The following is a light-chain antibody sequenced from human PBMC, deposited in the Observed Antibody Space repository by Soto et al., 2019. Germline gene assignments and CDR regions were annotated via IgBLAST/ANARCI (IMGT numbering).Light chain of an antibody. CDR3: QQTFSAPSIT. V-gene: IGKV1-39*01. J-gene: IGKJ5*01. CDR1: QTISDY. Sequence: DIQRTQSPSSLSASVGDRVTIACRSGQTISDYLNWYQQKPGTAPKLLIYAASTLQSGVPSRFSGSRSGTDFTLTISSLHPEDVATYYCQQTFSAPSITFGQGTRLEIK. CDR2: AAS.